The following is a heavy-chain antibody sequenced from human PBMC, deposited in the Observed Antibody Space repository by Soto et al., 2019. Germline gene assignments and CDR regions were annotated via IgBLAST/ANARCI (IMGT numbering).Heavy chain of an antibody. Sequence: QVQLVESGGGVVQPGRSLRLSCTASGFTFSSYAMNWVRQAPGQGLEWVAVISYDGSNKYYADSVKGRFTISRDNSKNTLYLQMNCLRAEDTAVYYCARDLTPRAYYFYGMDVWGQGTTVTVSS. CDR3: ARDLTPRAYYFYGMDV. CDR2: ISYDGSNK. D-gene: IGHD7-27*01. CDR1: GFTFSSYA. J-gene: IGHJ6*02. V-gene: IGHV3-30-3*01.